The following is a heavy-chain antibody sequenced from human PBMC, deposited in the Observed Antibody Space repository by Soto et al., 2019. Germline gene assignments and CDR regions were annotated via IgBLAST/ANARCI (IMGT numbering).Heavy chain of an antibody. J-gene: IGHJ6*02. CDR3: ARHFDWDIHHGMDV. V-gene: IGHV4-39*01. CDR2: IYYSGST. CDR1: GGSISSSSYY. D-gene: IGHD3-9*01. Sequence: SETLSLTCTVSGGSISSSSYYWGWIRQPPGKGLEWIGSIYYSGSTYYNPSLKSRVTISVDTSKNQFSLKLSSVTAADTAVYYCARHFDWDIHHGMDVWGQGTTVTVSS.